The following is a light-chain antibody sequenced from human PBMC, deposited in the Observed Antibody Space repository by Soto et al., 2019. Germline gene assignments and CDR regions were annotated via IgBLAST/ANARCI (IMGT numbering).Light chain of an antibody. J-gene: IGLJ3*02. CDR2: EVS. CDR3: SSYAGSNFWV. V-gene: IGLV2-8*01. CDR1: SSDVGDYNY. Sequence: QSALTQPPSASGSPGQSVTISCTGTSSDVGDYNYVSWYQQHPGKAPKIMIYEVSKRPSGVPDRFSGSKSGNTASLTVSGLQAEDEADYYCSSYAGSNFWVFGGGTKLTVL.